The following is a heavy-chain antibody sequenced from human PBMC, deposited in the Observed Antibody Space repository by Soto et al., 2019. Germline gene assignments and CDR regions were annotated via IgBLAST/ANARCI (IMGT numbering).Heavy chain of an antibody. J-gene: IGHJ3*02. D-gene: IGHD3-3*01. CDR1: GGSFSGYY. CDR2: INHSGST. V-gene: IGHV4-34*01. Sequence: PSETLSLTCAVYGGSFSGYYWSWIRQPPGKGLEWIGEINHSGSTNYNPSLKSRVTISVDTSKNQFSLKLSSVTAADTAVYYCARYRAGLRFLEWLRDFDIWGQGTMVTVSS. CDR3: ARYRAGLRFLEWLRDFDI.